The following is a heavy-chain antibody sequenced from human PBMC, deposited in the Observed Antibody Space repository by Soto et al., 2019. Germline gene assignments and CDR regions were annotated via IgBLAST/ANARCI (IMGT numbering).Heavy chain of an antibody. V-gene: IGHV3-53*02. D-gene: IGHD6-19*01. Sequence: EEQLVETGGGLIQPGGSLRLSCAASGFSINRNYMSWVRQAPGKGLEWLSLIYAGGSTYYADSVKGRFTISRDVSRNILYLQMNNVTVDDTAVYYCARDSASGLVASGWPYFDYWGQGTLVTVSS. CDR1: GFSINRNY. J-gene: IGHJ4*02. CDR2: IYAGGST. CDR3: ARDSASGLVASGWPYFDY.